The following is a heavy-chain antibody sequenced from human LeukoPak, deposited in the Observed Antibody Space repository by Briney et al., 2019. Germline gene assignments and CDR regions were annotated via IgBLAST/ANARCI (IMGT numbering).Heavy chain of an antibody. J-gene: IGHJ4*02. D-gene: IGHD3/OR15-3a*01. Sequence: GSLRLSCAASAFTFSSYAMSWVRQAPGKGLEWIGSIYYSGNTYYNASLKSQVSISIDTSKNQFSLRLTSVTAADTAVYYCARQTGSGLFILPGGQGTLVTVSS. CDR3: ARQTGSGLFILP. CDR2: IYYSGNT. V-gene: IGHV4-39*01. CDR1: AFTFSSYA.